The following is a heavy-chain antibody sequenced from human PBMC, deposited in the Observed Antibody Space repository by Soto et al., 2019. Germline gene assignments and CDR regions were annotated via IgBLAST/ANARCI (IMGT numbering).Heavy chain of an antibody. CDR1: GFTFSSYG. J-gene: IGHJ4*02. D-gene: IGHD3-22*01. CDR3: ARDPFYYDSSDYPAIDS. V-gene: IGHV3-33*01. CDR2: IWFDGSKE. Sequence: PGGSLRLSCAASGFTFSSYGFHWLRQAPGKGLEWVAAIWFDGSKEYYADSVKGRCTISRDNSKNTVNLQMSSLRAEDTALYYCARDPFYYDSSDYPAIDSWGQGTLVTVSS.